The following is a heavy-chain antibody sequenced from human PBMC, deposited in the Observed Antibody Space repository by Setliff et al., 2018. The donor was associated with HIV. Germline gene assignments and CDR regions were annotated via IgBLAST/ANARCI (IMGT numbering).Heavy chain of an antibody. V-gene: IGHV3-30*02. D-gene: IGHD3-10*01. Sequence: PGGSLRLSCAASGFTFSNYGMHWVRQAPGKGLEWVAVIWFDESKRYYADSVKGRFTISRDNSKNTLYLEMSSLRPEDTAIYYCAKLLWFGESAFDIWGQGTMVTVS. J-gene: IGHJ3*02. CDR1: GFTFSNYG. CDR2: IWFDESKR. CDR3: AKLLWFGESAFDI.